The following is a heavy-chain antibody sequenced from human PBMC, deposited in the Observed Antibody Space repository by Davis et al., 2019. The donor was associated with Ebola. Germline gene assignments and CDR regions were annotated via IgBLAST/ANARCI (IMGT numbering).Heavy chain of an antibody. V-gene: IGHV3-30*18. CDR3: AKDRDYGGNSLPLPADN. Sequence: PGGSLRLSCAASGFTFSTYGMHWVRQAPGKGLEWVALILNDGTNKYYADSVKGRFTISRDNSKNTLYLQMNSLRAEDTAVYYCAKDRDYGGNSLPLPADNWGQGTLVTVSS. CDR2: ILNDGTNK. D-gene: IGHD4-23*01. CDR1: GFTFSTYG. J-gene: IGHJ4*02.